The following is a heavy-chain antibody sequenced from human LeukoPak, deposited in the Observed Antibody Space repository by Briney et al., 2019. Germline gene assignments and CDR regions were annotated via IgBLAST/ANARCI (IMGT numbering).Heavy chain of an antibody. CDR3: ARTTEGYCRGRSCYSYYYYMDV. D-gene: IGHD2-15*01. CDR1: GGSISSYY. V-gene: IGHV4-59*01. J-gene: IGHJ6*03. CDR2: IYYSGST. Sequence: SETLSLTCTVSGGSISSYYWSWIRQPPGKGLEWVGYIYYSGSTNYNPSLKSRVTISVDTSKNQFSLKLRSVTAADTAVYYCARTTEGYCRGRSCYSYYYYMDVWGKGTTVTVSS.